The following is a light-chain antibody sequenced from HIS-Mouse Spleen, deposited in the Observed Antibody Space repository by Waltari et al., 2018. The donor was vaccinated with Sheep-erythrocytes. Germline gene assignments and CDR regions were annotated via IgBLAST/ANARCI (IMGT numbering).Light chain of an antibody. J-gene: IGLJ2*01. CDR1: ALPKQY. CDR2: KNN. CDR3: QSADSSGTYVV. V-gene: IGLV3-25*03. Sequence: SYELTQPPSVSMSPGQTARITCSGDALPKQYAYGYQQKPGQAPGLGIYKNNERPSGIPDRFSGSSSGKTVTLTISGVQAEDEADYYCQSADSSGTYVVFGGGTKLTVL.